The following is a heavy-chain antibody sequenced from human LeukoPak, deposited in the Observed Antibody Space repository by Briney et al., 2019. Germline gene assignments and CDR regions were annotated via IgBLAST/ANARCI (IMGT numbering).Heavy chain of an antibody. CDR3: ARVIILRGHDY. D-gene: IGHD3-3*01. CDR1: GYTFTGYN. V-gene: IGHV1-2*02. CDR2: INPNSGGT. J-gene: IGHJ4*02. Sequence: ASVKVSCKASGYTFTGYNIHWVRRAPGQGLEWMGWINPNSGGTNFAQKFQGRVTMTRDTSISTAYMELSRLRSDDTAVYYCARVIILRGHDYWGQGTLVTVSS.